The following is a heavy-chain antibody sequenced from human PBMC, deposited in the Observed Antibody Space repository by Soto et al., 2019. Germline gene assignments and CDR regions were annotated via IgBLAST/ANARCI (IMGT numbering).Heavy chain of an antibody. J-gene: IGHJ3*02. CDR3: ARQTSGGSTFDI. D-gene: IGHD3-10*01. CDR1: GGSISSSNW. V-gene: IGHV4-4*02. Sequence: SETLSLTCAVSGGSISSSNWWDWVRQSPGKGLEWIGEIYHSGSTNYNPSLKSRVTISVDKSKNQFSLKLGSVTAADTAVYYCARQTSGGSTFDIWGQGTMVTVSS. CDR2: IYHSGST.